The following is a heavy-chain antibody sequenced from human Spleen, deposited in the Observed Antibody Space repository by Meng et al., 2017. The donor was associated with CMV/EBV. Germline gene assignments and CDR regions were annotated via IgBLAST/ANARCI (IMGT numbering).Heavy chain of an antibody. CDR2: IYYSGST. CDR3: ARDDYYGSGF. D-gene: IGHD3-10*01. CDR1: RGSISRVDYY. Sequence: LVTPSQRLSRTFTGSRGSISRVDYYWRWLRPLPGEGLEWIGYIYYSGSTYSTPSLKSRVTISVDTSKNQFSLKLSSVTAADTAVYYCARDDYYGSGFWGQGPLVTVSS. V-gene: IGHV4-30-4*01. J-gene: IGHJ4*02.